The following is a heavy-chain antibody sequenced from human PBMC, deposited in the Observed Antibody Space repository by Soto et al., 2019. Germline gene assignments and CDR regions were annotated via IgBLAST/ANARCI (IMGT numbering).Heavy chain of an antibody. D-gene: IGHD3-3*01. Sequence: QVQLQESGPGLVKPSGTLSLTCAVASGSISSSNWWSWVRQPPGKGLEWIGEIYHSGSTNYNPSLKSRVTISVDKSKNQFALKLSSVTATDTAVYYCARDGNYDFWSGYRGNYYMDVWGKGTPVTVSS. V-gene: IGHV4-4*02. CDR2: IYHSGST. CDR1: SGSISSSNW. CDR3: ARDGNYDFWSGYRGNYYMDV. J-gene: IGHJ6*03.